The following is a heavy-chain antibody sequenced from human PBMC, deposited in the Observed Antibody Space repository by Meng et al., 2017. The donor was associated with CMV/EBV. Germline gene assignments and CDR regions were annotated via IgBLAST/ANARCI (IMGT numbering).Heavy chain of an antibody. Sequence: QLQLVQSGAEVKKPGSSVKVSCKAAGATFSSYAISWVQQAPGQGLEWMGGIIPIFGTANYAQKFQGRVTITADESTSTAYMELSSLRSEETAVYYCARGRIWNYYDSSGYNFDYWGQGTLVTVSS. CDR1: GATFSSYA. CDR2: IIPIFGTA. V-gene: IGHV1-69*01. CDR3: ARGRIWNYYDSSGYNFDY. D-gene: IGHD3-22*01. J-gene: IGHJ4*02.